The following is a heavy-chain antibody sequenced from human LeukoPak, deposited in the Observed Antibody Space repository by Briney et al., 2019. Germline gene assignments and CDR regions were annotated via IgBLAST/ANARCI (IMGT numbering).Heavy chain of an antibody. CDR3: ARASIAVAGLDY. Sequence: SETLSLTCAVYGGSFSGYYWSWIRQPPGKGLEWIGEINHSGSTNYDPSLKSRVTISVDTSKNQFSLKLSSVTAADTAVYYCARASIAVAGLDYWGQGTLVTVSS. D-gene: IGHD6-19*01. CDR1: GGSFSGYY. J-gene: IGHJ4*02. V-gene: IGHV4-34*01. CDR2: INHSGST.